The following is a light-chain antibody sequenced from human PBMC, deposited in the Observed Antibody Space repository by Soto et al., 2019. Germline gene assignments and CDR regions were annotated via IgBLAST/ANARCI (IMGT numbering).Light chain of an antibody. CDR2: DAS. J-gene: IGKJ4*01. V-gene: IGKV3-11*01. Sequence: IVLTQSPATLSLPPGESATLSCRASQTVSRYLAWYQQKPGQAPRLLIYDASKRATGIPARFSGSGFGTDFTLTISSLEPEDFAVYYCQQRTNGLTFGGGTKVDIK. CDR1: QTVSRY. CDR3: QQRTNGLT.